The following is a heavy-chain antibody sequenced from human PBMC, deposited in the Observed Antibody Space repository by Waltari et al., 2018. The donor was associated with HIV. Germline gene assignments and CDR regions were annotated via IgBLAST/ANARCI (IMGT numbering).Heavy chain of an antibody. J-gene: IGHJ4*02. V-gene: IGHV3-49*03. CDR1: GFTFGDYA. CDR3: TGNYGGQYYFDN. CDR2: IRSKPYGGTT. D-gene: IGHD4-17*01. Sequence: VRLSCTASGFTFGDYAMSWFRQAPGKGLEWVGFIRSKPYGGTTEYAASVKGRFTISRDDSKSIAYLQMNSLKTEDTAVYYCTGNYGGQYYFDNWGQGTLVTVSS.